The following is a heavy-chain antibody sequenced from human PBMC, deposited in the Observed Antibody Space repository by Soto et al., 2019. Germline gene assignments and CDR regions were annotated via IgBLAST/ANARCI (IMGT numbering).Heavy chain of an antibody. CDR1: GYSISSDYY. J-gene: IGHJ4*02. Sequence: PSETLSLTCAVSGYSISSDYYWGWIRQPPGKGLEWIGSFSHSGSTYYNPSLKSRVTISVDTSKNQFSLKLSSVTAADTAVYYCARGARLFYSSTWLGYWGQGTLVTVSS. CDR3: ARGARLFYSSTWLGY. V-gene: IGHV4-38-2*01. CDR2: FSHSGST. D-gene: IGHD6-13*01.